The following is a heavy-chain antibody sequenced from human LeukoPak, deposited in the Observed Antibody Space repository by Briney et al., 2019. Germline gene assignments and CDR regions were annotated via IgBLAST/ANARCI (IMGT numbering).Heavy chain of an antibody. CDR3: ARDAEPRQDYYDSSGYYIVNWFDP. D-gene: IGHD3-22*01. V-gene: IGHV1-69*06. Sequence: SVKVSCKASGGTFSSYAISWVRQAPGQGLEWMGGIIPIFGTANYAQKFQGRVTITADKSTSTAYMELSSLRSEDTAVYYCARDAEPRQDYYDSSGYYIVNWFDPWGQGTLVTVSS. CDR2: IIPIFGTA. CDR1: GGTFSSYA. J-gene: IGHJ5*02.